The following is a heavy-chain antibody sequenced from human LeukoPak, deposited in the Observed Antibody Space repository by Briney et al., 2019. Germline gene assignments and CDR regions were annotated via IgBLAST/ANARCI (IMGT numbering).Heavy chain of an antibody. V-gene: IGHV4-39*01. J-gene: IGHJ1*01. Sequence: SETLSLTCSVSGDSVSRSDSYWDWIRQPPGKGLEWIGTIYYSGRTYYSPSLKSRVTMSVDPSNNQFSLNLRSVTAADTAVYYCARRRYYDGSGYWEWGQGTLLSVSS. CDR2: IYYSGRT. D-gene: IGHD3-22*01. CDR3: ARRRYYDGSGYWE. CDR1: GDSVSRSDSY.